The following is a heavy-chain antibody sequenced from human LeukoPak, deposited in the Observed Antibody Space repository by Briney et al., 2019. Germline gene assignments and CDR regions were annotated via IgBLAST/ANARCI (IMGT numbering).Heavy chain of an antibody. CDR1: GFTVRGNY. Sequence: GGSLRLSCAASGFTVRGNYMSWVRQAPGKGLEWVSAIYSGGKTYYADSVKGRFTISSDNSKNTLYLQMNSLRAEDTAVYYCARDLYSGSSDAFDIWGQGTMVTVSS. D-gene: IGHD1-26*01. CDR3: ARDLYSGSSDAFDI. J-gene: IGHJ3*02. CDR2: IYSGGKT. V-gene: IGHV3-66*01.